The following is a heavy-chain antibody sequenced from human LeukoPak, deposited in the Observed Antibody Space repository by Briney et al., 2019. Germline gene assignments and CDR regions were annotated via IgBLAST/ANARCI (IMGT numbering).Heavy chain of an antibody. V-gene: IGHV3-30*18. J-gene: IGHJ4*02. Sequence: GGSLRLSCAASGFTFSSYGMHWVRQAPGKGLKWVAVISYDGSNKYYADSVKGRFTISRDNSKNTLYLQMNSLRAEDTAVYYCAKGGGIAAAPPSDYWGQGTLVTVTS. CDR2: ISYDGSNK. D-gene: IGHD6-13*01. CDR1: GFTFSSYG. CDR3: AKGGGIAAAPPSDY.